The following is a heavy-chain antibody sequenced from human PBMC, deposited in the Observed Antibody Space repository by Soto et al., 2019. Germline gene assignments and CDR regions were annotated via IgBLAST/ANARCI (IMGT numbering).Heavy chain of an antibody. Sequence: KRGEGMGWISAYNGNTNYAQKLQGRVTMTTDTSTSTAYMELRSLRSDDTAVYYCARVALDYCSGGSCDGNWFDPWGQGTLVTVSS. CDR2: ISAYNGNT. D-gene: IGHD2-15*01. J-gene: IGHJ5*02. CDR3: ARVALDYCSGGSCDGNWFDP. V-gene: IGHV1-18*01.